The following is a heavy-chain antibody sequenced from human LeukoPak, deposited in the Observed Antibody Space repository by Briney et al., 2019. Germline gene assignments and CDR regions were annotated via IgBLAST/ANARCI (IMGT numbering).Heavy chain of an antibody. CDR3: ARAHVTGVDAFDI. D-gene: IGHD2-21*02. CDR1: GFTFSDYW. J-gene: IGHJ3*02. V-gene: IGHV3-7*01. CDR2: INTDGSTT. Sequence: SGGSLRLSCAASGFTFSDYWIDWVRQAPGQGLEWVANINTDGSTTNYVESVRGRFTISRDNTRNSLSLQMNNLRAEDTAVYYCARAHVTGVDAFDIWGQGTVVTVSS.